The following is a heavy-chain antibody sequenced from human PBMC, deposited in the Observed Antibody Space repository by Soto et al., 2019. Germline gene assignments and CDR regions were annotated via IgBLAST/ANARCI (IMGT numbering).Heavy chain of an antibody. D-gene: IGHD3-16*01. V-gene: IGHV3-33*05. CDR1: GFTFRSYV. Sequence: QVQLVESGGGVVQPGTSLRLSCVGSGFTFRSYVIHWVRQAPGKGLEWVAITSYDGSNKDYGDSVKGRFTISRGNSTNTVDLQMDSLRREDTALYYCTRWGTTGGLDVWGQGTLVSVSS. J-gene: IGHJ1*01. CDR2: TSYDGSNK. CDR3: TRWGTTGGLDV.